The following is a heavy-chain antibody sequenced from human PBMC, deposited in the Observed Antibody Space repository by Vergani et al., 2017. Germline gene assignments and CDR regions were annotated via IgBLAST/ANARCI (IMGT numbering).Heavy chain of an antibody. Sequence: QLQLQESGPGLVKPSETLSLSCRVSGDSISRRHYYWGFIRQPPGKGLDWIGSISSSGSPYYNPTLKSRLAFSVDTSKNLFSLRLKSVTATDTGIYYCARPVGPSAIADGYHVWGQGTMVTVS. J-gene: IGHJ3*01. D-gene: IGHD3-10*01. CDR2: ISSSGSP. CDR1: GDSISRRHYY. CDR3: ARPVGPSAIADGYHV. V-gene: IGHV4-39*02.